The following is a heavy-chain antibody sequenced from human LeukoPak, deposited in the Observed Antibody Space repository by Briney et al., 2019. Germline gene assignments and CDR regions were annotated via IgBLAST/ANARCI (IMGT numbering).Heavy chain of an antibody. CDR3: ARGGGLDV. CDR2: IGSGGGPI. Sequence: GGSLRLSCAASGFTFSDYYMSWFRQAPGKGLEWVSCIGSGGGPIYYADSVKGRFTISRDNAKSSLYPQMNSLRAEDTAVYFCARGGGLDVWGQGATVTVSS. V-gene: IGHV3-11*01. CDR1: GFTFSDYY. D-gene: IGHD3-16*01. J-gene: IGHJ6*02.